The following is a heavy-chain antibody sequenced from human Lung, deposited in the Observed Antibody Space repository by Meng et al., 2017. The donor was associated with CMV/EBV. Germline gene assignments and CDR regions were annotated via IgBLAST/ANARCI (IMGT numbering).Heavy chain of an antibody. CDR1: GFTFSSYE. CDR2: ITSSGSTI. Sequence: GSLRLSCAASGFTFSSYEMNWVRQAPGKGLEWVSYITSSGSTIYYADSVKGRFTISRDNAKNSLYLQMNSLRAEDTAVYYCARVLVTYNWNYFQEEDYFAYWGQGTLVTVSS. V-gene: IGHV3-48*03. D-gene: IGHD1-7*01. CDR3: ARVLVTYNWNYFQEEDYFAY. J-gene: IGHJ4*02.